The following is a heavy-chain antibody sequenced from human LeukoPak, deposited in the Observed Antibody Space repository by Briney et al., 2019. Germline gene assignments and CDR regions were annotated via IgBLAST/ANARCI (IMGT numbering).Heavy chain of an antibody. CDR2: ISAYNGNT. Sequence: ASVKVSCKASGYTFTSYGISWVRQAPGQGLEWMGWISAYNGNTNYAQKFQGRVTMTRNTSISTAYMELSSLRSEDTAVYYCARAPSYYDFWSGYPYGMDVWGQGTTVTVSS. CDR1: GYTFTSYG. D-gene: IGHD3-3*01. J-gene: IGHJ6*02. V-gene: IGHV1-18*01. CDR3: ARAPSYYDFWSGYPYGMDV.